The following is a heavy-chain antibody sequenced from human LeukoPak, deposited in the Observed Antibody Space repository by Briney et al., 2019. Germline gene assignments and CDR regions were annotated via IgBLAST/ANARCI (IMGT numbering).Heavy chain of an antibody. CDR3: AKPEWAGTPINYYFDY. CDR1: GFTFSNYA. D-gene: IGHD6-19*01. CDR2: ISGSGDTT. J-gene: IGHJ4*02. V-gene: IGHV3-23*01. Sequence: GGSLRLSCAASGFTFSNYAMSWVRQAPGKGLEWVSAISGSGDTTYYADSVKGRFTISRNNSKNTLSLQMNSLRAEDTAVYYCAKPEWAGTPINYYFDYWGQRTLVTVSS.